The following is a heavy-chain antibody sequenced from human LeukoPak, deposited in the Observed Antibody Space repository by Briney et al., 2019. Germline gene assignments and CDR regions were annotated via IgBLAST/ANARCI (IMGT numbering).Heavy chain of an antibody. CDR1: GFTFSSYA. D-gene: IGHD6-13*01. CDR2: ISYDGSNK. Sequence: PGGSLRLSCAASGFTFSSYAMHWVRQAPGKGLEWVAVISYDGSNKYYADSVKGRFTISRDNSKNSLYLQMNSLRAEDTAVYYCARGGQGSSSSTGDYWGQGTLVTVSS. V-gene: IGHV3-30-3*01. CDR3: ARGGQGSSSSTGDY. J-gene: IGHJ4*02.